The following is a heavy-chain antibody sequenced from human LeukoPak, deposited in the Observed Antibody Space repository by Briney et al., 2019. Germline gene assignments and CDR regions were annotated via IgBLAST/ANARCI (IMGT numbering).Heavy chain of an antibody. CDR1: GFSFSNYG. Sequence: PGGSLRLSCAASGFSFSNYGMHWVRQAPGKGLEWVAVIWYDGSNKYYADSVKGRFTISRDNSKNTLYLQMNSLRAEDTAVYYCAKKVPANWGSYFDYWGQGTLVTVSS. V-gene: IGHV3-33*06. CDR3: AKKVPANWGSYFDY. J-gene: IGHJ4*02. D-gene: IGHD7-27*01. CDR2: IWYDGSNK.